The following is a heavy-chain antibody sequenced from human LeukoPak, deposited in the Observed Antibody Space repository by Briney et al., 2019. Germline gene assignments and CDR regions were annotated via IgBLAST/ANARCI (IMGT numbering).Heavy chain of an antibody. V-gene: IGHV3-7*01. CDR2: IREDGNEK. CDR1: GFTFSSYW. Sequence: PGGSLRLSRAASGFTFSSYWMSWVRQAPGKGLEWVANIREDGNEKYYADSVKGQFTISRDNAKNSLFLQMDCLRAEDTAVYYCARDLAGHYYGSGSSFDYWGQGTLVTVSS. D-gene: IGHD3-10*01. CDR3: ARDLAGHYYGSGSSFDY. J-gene: IGHJ4*02.